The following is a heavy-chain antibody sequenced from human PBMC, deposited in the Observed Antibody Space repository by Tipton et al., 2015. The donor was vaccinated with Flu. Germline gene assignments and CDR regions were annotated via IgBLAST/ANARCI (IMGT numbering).Heavy chain of an antibody. CDR2: INPSGGST. CDR3: ARAGNQLLYHYGMDV. Sequence: QLVQSGAEVKKPGASVKVSCKASGYTFTSYYMHWVRQAPGQGLEWMGIINPSGGSTSYAQKFQGRVTMTRDTSTSTVYMELSSLRSEDTAVYYCARAGNQLLYHYGMDVWGQGTTVTVSS. V-gene: IGHV1-46*01. D-gene: IGHD2-2*01. CDR1: GYTFTSYY. J-gene: IGHJ6*02.